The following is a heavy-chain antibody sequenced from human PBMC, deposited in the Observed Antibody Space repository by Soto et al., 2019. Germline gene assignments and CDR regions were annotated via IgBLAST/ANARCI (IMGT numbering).Heavy chain of an antibody. J-gene: IGHJ5*02. CDR2: IYYSGST. D-gene: IGHD2-15*01. CDR1: GGSISSSSYY. Sequence: SETLSLTCTVSGGSISSSSYYWGWIRQPPGKGLEWIGSIYYSGSTYYNPSLKSRVTISVDTSKNQFSLKLSSVTAADTAVYYCARGDIVLVVAATPSRWFDPWGQRTLVIVSS. V-gene: IGHV4-39*01. CDR3: ARGDIVLVVAATPSRWFDP.